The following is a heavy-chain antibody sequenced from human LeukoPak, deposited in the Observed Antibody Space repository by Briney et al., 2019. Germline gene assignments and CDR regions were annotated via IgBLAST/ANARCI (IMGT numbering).Heavy chain of an antibody. D-gene: IGHD1-26*01. CDR3: ATDTTGGSFCDY. J-gene: IGHJ4*02. Sequence: GASVKVSCKTSGYLFTRYGISWVRQAPGQGLEWMGWSNTYNGHTKYAQSFQGRVTMTTDTSTSTAYMELRSLRSDDTAVYYCATDTTGGSFCDYWGQGTLVTVSS. CDR2: SNTYNGHT. CDR1: GYLFTRYG. V-gene: IGHV1-18*01.